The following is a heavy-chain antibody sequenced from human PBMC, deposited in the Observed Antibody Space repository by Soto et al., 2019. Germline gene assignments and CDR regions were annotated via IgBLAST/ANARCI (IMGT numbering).Heavy chain of an antibody. V-gene: IGHV1-8*01. Sequence: QVQLVQSGAEVKKPGASVKVSCKASGYTFTSYDINWVRQATGQGLEWMGWMNPNSGNTGYAQKFQGRVTMTRNTSISTAYMELSSLRSDDTAVYYCASSITMVRGVIITSSFDYWGQGTMVTVSS. CDR3: ASSITMVRGVIITSSFDY. CDR1: GYTFTSYD. D-gene: IGHD3-10*01. J-gene: IGHJ4*02. CDR2: MNPNSGNT.